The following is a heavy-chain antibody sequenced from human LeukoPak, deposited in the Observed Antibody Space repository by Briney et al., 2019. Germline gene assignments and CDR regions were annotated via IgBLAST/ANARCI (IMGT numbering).Heavy chain of an antibody. J-gene: IGHJ6*03. CDR1: GGTFSSSA. Sequence: SVKVSCKASGGTFSSSAISWVRQAPGQGLEWMGGIIPIFGTANYAQKFQGRVTITTDESTSTAYMELSSLRSEDTAVYYCARGVLLNYYYYMDVWGKGTTVTVSS. D-gene: IGHD3-10*01. CDR2: IIPIFGTA. V-gene: IGHV1-69*05. CDR3: ARGVLLNYYYYMDV.